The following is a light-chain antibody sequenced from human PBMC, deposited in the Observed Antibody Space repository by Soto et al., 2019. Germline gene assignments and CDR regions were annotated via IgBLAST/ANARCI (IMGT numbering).Light chain of an antibody. Sequence: QSALTQPASVSGSPGQSITISCTGTSSDVGGYNYVSWYQQHPGKAPKLMIYEVSNRPSGVPNRFSCSKSGNTASLTISGLQAEDEADFYCSSYTSSSPHVVFGGGTKLTVL. V-gene: IGLV2-14*01. J-gene: IGLJ2*01. CDR1: SSDVGGYNY. CDR2: EVS. CDR3: SSYTSSSPHVV.